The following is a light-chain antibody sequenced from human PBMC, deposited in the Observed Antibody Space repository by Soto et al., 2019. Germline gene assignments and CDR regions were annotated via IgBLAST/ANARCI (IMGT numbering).Light chain of an antibody. V-gene: IGKV1-5*03. CDR1: QSISSW. Sequence: DIQMTQSPSTLSASVGDRVTITCRASQSISSWLAWYQQKPGKAPKLLIYKASTLESGVPSNFSGSGSGTEFTLTISSLQPDDFATYYCQQYKSYSLTFGGGTKVDIK. J-gene: IGKJ4*01. CDR3: QQYKSYSLT. CDR2: KAS.